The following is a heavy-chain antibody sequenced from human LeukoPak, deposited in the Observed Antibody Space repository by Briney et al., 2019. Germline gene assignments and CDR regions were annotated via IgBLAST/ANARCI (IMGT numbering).Heavy chain of an antibody. CDR1: GLTFSSHW. Sequence: PGGSLRLSCAVSGLTFSSHWMHWVRQAPGKGLEWVAVISYDGSNKYYADSVKGRFTISRDNSKNTLYLQMNSLRAEDTAVYYCAAESDYWGQGTLVTVSS. CDR3: AAESDY. J-gene: IGHJ4*02. V-gene: IGHV3-30-3*01. CDR2: ISYDGSNK.